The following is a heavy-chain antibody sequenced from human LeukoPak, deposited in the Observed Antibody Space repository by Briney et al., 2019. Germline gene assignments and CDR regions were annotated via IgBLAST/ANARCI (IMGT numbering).Heavy chain of an antibody. J-gene: IGHJ4*02. Sequence: ASVKVSCKASGYTFTGYYMHWVRQAPGQGLAWMGWINPNSGGTNYAQKFQGRVTMTRDTSISTAYMELSRLRSDDTAVYYCARASVLEWLLPDYWGQGTLVTVSS. CDR1: GYTFTGYY. D-gene: IGHD3-3*01. CDR3: ARASVLEWLLPDY. CDR2: INPNSGGT. V-gene: IGHV1-2*02.